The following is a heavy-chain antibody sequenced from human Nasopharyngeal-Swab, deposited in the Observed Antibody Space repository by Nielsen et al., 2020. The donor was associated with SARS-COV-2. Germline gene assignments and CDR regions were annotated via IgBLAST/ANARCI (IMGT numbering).Heavy chain of an antibody. CDR2: ISGSGGST. V-gene: IGHV3-23*01. CDR3: ANSDYYYYMDV. Sequence: GESLKISCAASGFTFSSYAMSWVRQAPGKGLEWVSAISGSGGSTYYADSVKGWFTISRDNSKNTLYLQMNSLRAEDTAVYYCANSDYYYYMDVWGKGTTVTVSS. D-gene: IGHD6-19*01. CDR1: GFTFSSYA. J-gene: IGHJ6*03.